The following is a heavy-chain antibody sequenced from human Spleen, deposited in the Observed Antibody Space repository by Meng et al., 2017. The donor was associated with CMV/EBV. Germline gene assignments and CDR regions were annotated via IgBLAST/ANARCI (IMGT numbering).Heavy chain of an antibody. Sequence: GESLKISCAASGFSFSDYWMSWVRQSPGKGLEWVSYISSSSSTIYYADSVKGRFTISRDNAKNSLYLQMNSLRAEDTAVYYCARDSSPYDFWSGYGMDVWGQGTTVTVSS. V-gene: IGHV3-48*04. CDR1: GFSFSDYW. J-gene: IGHJ6*02. CDR3: ARDSSPYDFWSGYGMDV. D-gene: IGHD3-3*01. CDR2: ISSSSSTI.